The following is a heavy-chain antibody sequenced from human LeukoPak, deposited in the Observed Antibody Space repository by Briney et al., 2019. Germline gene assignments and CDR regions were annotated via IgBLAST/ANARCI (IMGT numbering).Heavy chain of an antibody. CDR1: GGSISGSSYY. V-gene: IGHV4-39*01. Sequence: ASETLSLTCTVSGGSISGSSYYWGWIRQPPGKGLEWIGSINYTGSMYYNPSLKSRVTISVDTSKNQFSLKLSSVTAADTAVYYCARQHYDNSGYYRVNFDYWGQSTLVTVSS. CDR3: ARQHYDNSGYYRVNFDY. J-gene: IGHJ4*02. D-gene: IGHD3-22*01. CDR2: INYTGSM.